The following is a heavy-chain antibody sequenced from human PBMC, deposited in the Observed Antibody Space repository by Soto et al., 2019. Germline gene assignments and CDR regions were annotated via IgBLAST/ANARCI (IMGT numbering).Heavy chain of an antibody. CDR2: ITGSGAMA. V-gene: IGHV3-23*01. CDR3: VKNFDFIYGFDLGDT. D-gene: IGHD3-10*01. CDR1: GFTFDNYA. Sequence: EVQLLESGGGLVQPGGSLRLSCAASGFTFDNYAMTWVRLTPGKGLEWVSTITGSGAMAFHADSVKGRFPASIDNSNNMLILKMNGLTVDDTGIYYCVKNFDFIYGFDLGDTWGQGTLVTVSA. J-gene: IGHJ5*02.